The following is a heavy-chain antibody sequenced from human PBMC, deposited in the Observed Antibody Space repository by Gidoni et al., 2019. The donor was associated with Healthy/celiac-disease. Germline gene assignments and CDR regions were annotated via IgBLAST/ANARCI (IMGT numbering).Heavy chain of an antibody. CDR3: ARRTFDCGGDCYLFDY. J-gene: IGHJ4*02. Sequence: EVQLVESGGGLVQPGGSLRLSCAASGFTFSSYSMNWVRQAPGKGLEWVSYISSSSTIYYADSVKGRFTISRDNAKNSLYLQMNSLRDEDTAVYYCARRTFDCGGDCYLFDYWGQGTLVTVSS. CDR2: ISSSSTI. D-gene: IGHD2-21*02. V-gene: IGHV3-48*02. CDR1: GFTFSSYS.